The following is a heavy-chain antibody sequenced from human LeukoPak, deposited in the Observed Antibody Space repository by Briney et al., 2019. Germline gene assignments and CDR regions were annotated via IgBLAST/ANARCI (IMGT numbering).Heavy chain of an antibody. D-gene: IGHD3-3*01. Sequence: ASVKVSCKASGYTFTDYYVHWVRQAPGQGPEWMGWINPRSGGTDYAQNFQGRVTMTRDTSITTAYMELSRLRSDDTAVYYCARAEWSATTKFDYWGQGTLVTVSS. J-gene: IGHJ4*02. V-gene: IGHV1-2*02. CDR1: GYTFTDYY. CDR2: INPRSGGT. CDR3: ARAEWSATTKFDY.